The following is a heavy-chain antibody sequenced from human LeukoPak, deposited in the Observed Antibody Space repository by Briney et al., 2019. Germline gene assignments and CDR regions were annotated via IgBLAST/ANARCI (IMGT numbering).Heavy chain of an antibody. CDR3: AREEAVGGSAFEGYYYYYGMDV. V-gene: IGHV3-30*03. J-gene: IGHJ6*02. CDR2: ISYDGSNK. D-gene: IGHD2-15*01. CDR1: GFTFSSYG. Sequence: GRSMRLACAASGFTFSSYGMHWVRQAPGKVLEWVAVISYDGSNKYYADSVKGRFTISRDNSKNTLYLQMNSLRAEDTAVYYCAREEAVGGSAFEGYYYYYGMDVWGQGTTVTVSS.